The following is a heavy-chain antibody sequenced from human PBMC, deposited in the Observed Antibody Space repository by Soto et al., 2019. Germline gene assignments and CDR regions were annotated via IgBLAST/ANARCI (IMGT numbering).Heavy chain of an antibody. Sequence: GGSLRLSCVASGFTFSSYGMNWVRQGPGKGLEWVSSITSSSNYIHYADSVTGRFTISRDNAQNSLYLQMNSLRAEDTAVYYCARDTGYGDYFYYFDYWGLGTLVTVSS. CDR1: GFTFSSYG. CDR3: ARDTGYGDYFYYFDY. CDR2: ITSSSNYI. V-gene: IGHV3-21*01. J-gene: IGHJ4*02. D-gene: IGHD4-17*01.